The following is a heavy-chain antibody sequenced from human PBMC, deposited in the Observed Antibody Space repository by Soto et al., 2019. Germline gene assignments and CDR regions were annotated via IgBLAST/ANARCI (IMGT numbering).Heavy chain of an antibody. D-gene: IGHD1-26*01. J-gene: IGHJ3*02. Sequence: SGPTPVNPAQTLTLTCTFSGLSLSTSGVGVGWIRQPPGKALEWLALIYWNDDKRYSPSLKSRLTITKDTSKNQVVLTMTNMDPVDTATYYCAHRRTWELHPAAFDIWGQGTMVTVSS. CDR3: AHRRTWELHPAAFDI. CDR1: GLSLSTSGVG. V-gene: IGHV2-5*01. CDR2: IYWNDDK.